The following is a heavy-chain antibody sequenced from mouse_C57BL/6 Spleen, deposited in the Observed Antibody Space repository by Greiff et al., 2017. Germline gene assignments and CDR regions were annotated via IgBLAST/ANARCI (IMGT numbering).Heavy chain of an antibody. Sequence: EVQRVESGEGLVKPGGSLKLSCAASGFTFSSYAMSWVRQTPEKRLEWVAYISSGGDYIYYADTVKGRFTISRDNARNTLYLQMSSLKSEDTAMYYCTRDPVYGSSPYYAMDYWGQGTSVTVSS. J-gene: IGHJ4*01. CDR2: ISSGGDYI. CDR1: GFTFSSYA. CDR3: TRDPVYGSSPYYAMDY. V-gene: IGHV5-9-1*02. D-gene: IGHD1-1*01.